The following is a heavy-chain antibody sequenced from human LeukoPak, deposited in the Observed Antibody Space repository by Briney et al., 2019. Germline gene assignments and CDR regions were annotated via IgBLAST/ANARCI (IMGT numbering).Heavy chain of an antibody. CDR1: GYSFTSYW. J-gene: IGHJ6*02. Sequence: GESLKISCKGSGYSFTSYWIGWVRQMPGKGLEWMGIIYPGDSATRYSPSFQGQATISADKSISTAYLQWSSLKASDTAMYYCARIKYCSSTSCYLLPYYYYGMDVWGQGTTVTVSS. D-gene: IGHD2-2*01. V-gene: IGHV5-51*01. CDR3: ARIKYCSSTSCYLLPYYYYGMDV. CDR2: IYPGDSAT.